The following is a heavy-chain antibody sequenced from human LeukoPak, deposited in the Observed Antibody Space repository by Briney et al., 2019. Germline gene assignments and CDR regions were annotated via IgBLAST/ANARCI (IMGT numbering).Heavy chain of an antibody. CDR1: GYTFTSYG. V-gene: IGHV1-18*01. D-gene: IGHD3-3*01. Sequence: ASVKVSCKASGYTFTSYGISWVRQAPGQGLEWMGWISAYNGNTNYAQKLQGRDTMTTDTSTSTAYMELRSLRSDDTAVYYCARDAIFTIFGVVITDRDPNWFDPWGQGTLVTVSS. CDR2: ISAYNGNT. J-gene: IGHJ5*02. CDR3: ARDAIFTIFGVVITDRDPNWFDP.